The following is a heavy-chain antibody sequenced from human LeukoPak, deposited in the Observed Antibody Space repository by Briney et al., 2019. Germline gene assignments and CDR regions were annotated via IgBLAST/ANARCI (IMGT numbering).Heavy chain of an antibody. CDR2: IYHSGST. J-gene: IGHJ4*02. D-gene: IGHD1-7*01. V-gene: IGHV4-38-2*02. Sequence: SETLSLTCTVSGYSISSGYYWGWIRQPPGKGLEWIGSIYHSGSTYYNPSLKSRVTISVDTSKNQFSLKLSSVTAADTAGYYCARTELELLSPFDYWGQGTLVTVSS. CDR1: GYSISSGYY. CDR3: ARTELELLSPFDY.